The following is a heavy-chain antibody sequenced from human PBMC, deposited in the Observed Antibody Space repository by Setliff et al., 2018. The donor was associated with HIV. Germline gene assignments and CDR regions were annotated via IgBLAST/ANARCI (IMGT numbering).Heavy chain of an antibody. V-gene: IGHV3-48*01. CDR3: ARDLGGIVVVPAAGLDY. CDR1: GFTFSYYS. Sequence: PGGSLRLSCAASGFTFSYYSMNWVRQAPGKGLEWVSYISSSSDTIYYADSVKGRFAISRDNAKNSLYLQMNSLRAEDTAVYYCARDLGGIVVVPAAGLDYWGQGTLVTVSS. D-gene: IGHD2-2*01. J-gene: IGHJ4*02. CDR2: ISSSSDTI.